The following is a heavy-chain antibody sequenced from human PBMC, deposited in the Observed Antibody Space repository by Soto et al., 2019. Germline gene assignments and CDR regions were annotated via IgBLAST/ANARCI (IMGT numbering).Heavy chain of an antibody. V-gene: IGHV5-51*01. CDR1: GFTFSSYS. CDR2: IFSSDSSA. D-gene: IGHD2-2*01. J-gene: IGHJ4*02. CDR3: GTWRGSSWFDY. Sequence: VQLVQSGAEVRKPGESLKISCKASGFTFSSYSLGWLRHMPGKGLQWMGNIFSSDSSAKYSPSFVGQVTISVDRSINTAYLQWSSLKASDTAIYYCGTWRGSSWFDYWGPGTLVTVSS.